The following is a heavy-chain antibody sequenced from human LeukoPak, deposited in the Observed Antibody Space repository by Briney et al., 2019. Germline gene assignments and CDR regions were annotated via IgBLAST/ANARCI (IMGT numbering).Heavy chain of an antibody. CDR3: ARGSTTYYDFWSDYYPFDH. V-gene: IGHV4-39*01. CDR1: GGSISSSSYY. CDR2: IYYSGST. D-gene: IGHD3-3*01. J-gene: IGHJ4*02. Sequence: SETLSLTCTVSGGSISSSSYYWGWIRQPPGKGLEWIGSIYYSGSTYYNPSLKSRVTISVDTSKNQFSLKLSSVTAADTAVYYCARGSTTYYDFWSDYYPFDHWGQGTLVIVSS.